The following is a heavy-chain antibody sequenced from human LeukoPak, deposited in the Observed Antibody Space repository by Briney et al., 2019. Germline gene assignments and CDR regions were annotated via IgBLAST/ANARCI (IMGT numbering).Heavy chain of an antibody. J-gene: IGHJ4*02. V-gene: IGHV4-59*01. Sequence: PSETLSLTCNVSGGSIRSYYWSWIRQPPGKGLEWIGCIYYSGSTNYNPSLKGRVTISVDTSKKQFSLKLSSVTAADTAVYYCARAPGVLSSFDYWGQGTLVTVSS. CDR3: ARAPGVLSSFDY. CDR2: IYYSGST. CDR1: GGSIRSYY. D-gene: IGHD7-27*01.